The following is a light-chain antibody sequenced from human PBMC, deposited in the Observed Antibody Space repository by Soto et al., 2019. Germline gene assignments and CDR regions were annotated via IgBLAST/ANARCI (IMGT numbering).Light chain of an antibody. J-gene: IGLJ1*01. CDR2: EVT. Sequence: QYVRTQPASVSGSSGQSISISCTGSSSDVGIYNYVSWYQQHPGNVPKLIIYEVTSRPSGVSIRFSGSKSGNTASLTISGLQPEDEADYYCSSYTTSSTRVFGTGTKVTV. CDR1: SSDVGIYNY. V-gene: IGLV2-14*01. CDR3: SSYTTSSTRV.